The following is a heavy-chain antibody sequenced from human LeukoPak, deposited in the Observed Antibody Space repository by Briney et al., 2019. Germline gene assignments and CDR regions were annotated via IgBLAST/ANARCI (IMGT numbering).Heavy chain of an antibody. J-gene: IGHJ4*02. D-gene: IGHD1-1*01. CDR2: INHSGDT. V-gene: IGHV4-34*01. Sequence: PSETLSLTCAVYGGSFSDYYWSWIRQPPGKGLEWIGEINHSGDTKYNPSLKSRVTISVDTSKNQFSLKVSSVTAADTAVYYCARIQLGPLHYFDYWGQGTLVTVSS. CDR1: GGSFSDYY. CDR3: ARIQLGPLHYFDY.